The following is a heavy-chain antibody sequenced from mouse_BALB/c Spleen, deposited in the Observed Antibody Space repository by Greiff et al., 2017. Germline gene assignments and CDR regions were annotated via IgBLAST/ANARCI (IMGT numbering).Heavy chain of an antibody. J-gene: IGHJ4*01. CDR1: GYTFSSYW. Sequence: VQLQQSGAELMKPGASVKISCKATGYTFSSYWIEWVKQRPGHGLEWIGEILPGSGSTNYNEKFKGKATFTADTSSNTAYMQLSSLTSEDSAVYYCASSFPSMDYWGQGTSVTVSS. V-gene: IGHV1-9*01. CDR3: ASSFPSMDY. CDR2: ILPGSGST.